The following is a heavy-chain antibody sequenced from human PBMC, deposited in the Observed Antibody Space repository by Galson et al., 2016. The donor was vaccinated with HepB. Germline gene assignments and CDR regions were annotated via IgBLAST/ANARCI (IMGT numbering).Heavy chain of an antibody. CDR2: IYYSGST. CDR3: ARVRAFYFFPDY. V-gene: IGHV4-39*01. D-gene: IGHD2/OR15-2a*01. J-gene: IGHJ4*02. CDR1: GDSFSDTNFY. Sequence: TLSLTCTVSGDSFSDTNFYWGWIRQPPGKGLEWIGTIYYSGSTFYNPSLKSRVTMSVDMSKNQFSLRLRSVTAADTAVYYCARVRAFYFFPDYWGQGTLVTVSS.